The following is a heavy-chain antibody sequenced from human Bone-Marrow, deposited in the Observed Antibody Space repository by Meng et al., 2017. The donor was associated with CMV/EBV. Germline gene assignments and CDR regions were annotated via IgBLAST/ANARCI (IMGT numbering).Heavy chain of an antibody. CDR2: ISSSSSYI. CDR3: ASDVDCSGGSCPYYYYYYGMDV. J-gene: IGHJ6*02. CDR1: GFTFSSYA. V-gene: IGHV3-21*01. Sequence: GESLKISCAASGFTFSSYAMSWVRQAPGKGLEWVSSISSSSSYIYYADSVKGRFTISRDNAKNSLYLQMNSLRAEDTAVYYCASDVDCSGGSCPYYYYYYGMDVWGQGTTVTVSS. D-gene: IGHD2-15*01.